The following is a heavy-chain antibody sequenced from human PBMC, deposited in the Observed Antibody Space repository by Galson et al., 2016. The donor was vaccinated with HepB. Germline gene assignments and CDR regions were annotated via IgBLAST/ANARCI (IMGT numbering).Heavy chain of an antibody. CDR3: IRREIGTVITTDY. Sequence: SLRLSCAVSGVTLTGSAMHWVRQAPGKGLEWVGRVRSTVNDYATGYGASVKGRFTISRDDSMNMAYLEMDILETEDTAVYYCIRREIGTVITTDYWGPGTLVTVSS. D-gene: IGHD4-23*01. CDR1: GVTLTGSA. V-gene: IGHV3-73*01. CDR2: VRSTVNDYAT. J-gene: IGHJ4*02.